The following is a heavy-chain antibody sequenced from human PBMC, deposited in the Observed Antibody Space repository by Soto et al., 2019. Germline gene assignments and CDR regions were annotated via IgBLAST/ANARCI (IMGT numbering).Heavy chain of an antibody. CDR3: AKNRGGYDWWYYHMDV. CDR1: GFTFSSYA. D-gene: IGHD2-15*01. J-gene: IGHJ6*03. Sequence: GGSLRLSCAASGFTFSSYAMSWVRQAPGEGLEWVSSISGRGGSTDYADSVKGRFTISRDNSKNTLYLQMNSLRAEDTALYYCAKNRGGYDWWYYHMDVWGKGTTVTVSS. V-gene: IGHV3-23*01. CDR2: ISGRGGST.